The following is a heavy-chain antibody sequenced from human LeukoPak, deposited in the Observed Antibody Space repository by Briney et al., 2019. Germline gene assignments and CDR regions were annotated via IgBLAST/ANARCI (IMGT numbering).Heavy chain of an antibody. J-gene: IGHJ4*02. V-gene: IGHV4-4*02. CDR1: GGSISISKW. CDR3: ASRLYDSARNFDY. Sequence: SGTLSLPCAVSGGSISISKWRSWVRQPPGKGLEWIGEIYHSGSTNYNPSLKNRVTISVDKSRNQFSLRLTSVTAADTAVYYCASRLYDSARNFDYWGQGT. CDR2: IYHSGST. D-gene: IGHD3-22*01.